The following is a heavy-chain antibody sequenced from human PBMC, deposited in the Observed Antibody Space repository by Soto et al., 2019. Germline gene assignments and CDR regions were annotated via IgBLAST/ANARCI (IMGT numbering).Heavy chain of an antibody. V-gene: IGHV3-23*01. J-gene: IGHJ5*02. Sequence: PGGSLRLSCAASGFTFSSYAMSWVRQAPGKGLEWVSAISGSGGSTYYADSVKGRFTVSRDIYKNILYLHMSSLRAEDTAVYYCTKWSGFGDAWGQGTLVTVSS. CDR3: TKWSGFGDA. CDR2: ISGSGGST. CDR1: GFTFSSYA. D-gene: IGHD3-10*01.